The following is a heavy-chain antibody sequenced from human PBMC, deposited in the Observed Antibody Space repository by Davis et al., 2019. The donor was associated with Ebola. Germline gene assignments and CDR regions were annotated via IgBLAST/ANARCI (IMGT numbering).Heavy chain of an antibody. Sequence: GGSLRLSCAASGFTVSSNYMSWVRQAPGKGLEWVGFIRSKAYGGTTEYAASVKGRFTISRGDSKSIAYLQMNSLKTEDTAVYYCTTTTVTSDYWGQGTLVTVSS. D-gene: IGHD4-17*01. CDR3: TTTTVTSDY. V-gene: IGHV3-49*04. CDR1: GFTVSSNY. J-gene: IGHJ4*02. CDR2: IRSKAYGGTT.